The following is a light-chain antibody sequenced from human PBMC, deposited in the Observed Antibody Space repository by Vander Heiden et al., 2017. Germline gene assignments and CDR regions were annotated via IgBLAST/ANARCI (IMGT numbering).Light chain of an antibody. CDR3: EQHSTKT. CDR2: WAS. J-gene: IGKJ1*01. Sequence: DIVLTQSPDSLAVPLGDRATINCKSSQSVLSSFNSKNHLAWFRQKPRQPPELVIYWASTRESGVPDRFSGSGSGTDFTLTISNMQAEDVAVYYCEQHSTKTFGQGTKVEIK. CDR1: QSVLSSFNSKNH. V-gene: IGKV4-1*01.